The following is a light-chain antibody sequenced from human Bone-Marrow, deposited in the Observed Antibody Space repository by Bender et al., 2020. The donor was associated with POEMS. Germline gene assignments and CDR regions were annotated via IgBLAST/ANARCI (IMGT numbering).Light chain of an antibody. Sequence: QSALTQPAAVSGSPGQSITISCTGTSSDVGDYNYVSWYQQYPGKAPKLMIYDVSNRPSGVSNRFSGSKSGNTASLTISGLQADDEADYYCSSYTSSSTHNYVFGTGTKVTVL. CDR1: SSDVGDYNY. CDR2: DVS. CDR3: SSYTSSSTHNYV. J-gene: IGLJ1*01. V-gene: IGLV2-14*03.